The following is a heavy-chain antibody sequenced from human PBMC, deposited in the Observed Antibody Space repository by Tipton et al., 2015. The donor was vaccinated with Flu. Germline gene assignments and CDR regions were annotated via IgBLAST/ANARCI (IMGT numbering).Heavy chain of an antibody. CDR3: ARPAAGFEYNWFDP. Sequence: FLRLSCAASGFAFSSYAMHWVRQAPGKGLEWVAVISYDGSNKYYADSVKGRFTISRDNSKNTLYLQMNSLRAEDTAVYYCARPAAGFEYNWFDPWDQ. CDR2: ISYDGSNK. CDR1: GFAFSSYA. V-gene: IGHV3-30*04. J-gene: IGHJ5*02. D-gene: IGHD6-13*01.